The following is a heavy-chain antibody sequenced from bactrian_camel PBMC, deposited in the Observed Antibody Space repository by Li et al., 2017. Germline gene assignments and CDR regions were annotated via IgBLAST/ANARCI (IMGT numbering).Heavy chain of an antibody. Sequence: HVQLVESGGGSVQAGGSLTLSCVVSGGPYDSNCMAWFRQAPGKAREGVASISSRKNGGISLLRDSTSYADSVKGRFTISQDSADNTVYLQMNKVNPEDTAIYYCAATKGLVFSCNFREGVDRYWGQGTQVTVS. CDR1: GGPYDSNC. D-gene: IGHD2*01. J-gene: IGHJ4*01. CDR3: AATKGLVFSCNFREGVDRY. V-gene: IGHV3-3*01. CDR2: ISSRKNGGISLLRDST.